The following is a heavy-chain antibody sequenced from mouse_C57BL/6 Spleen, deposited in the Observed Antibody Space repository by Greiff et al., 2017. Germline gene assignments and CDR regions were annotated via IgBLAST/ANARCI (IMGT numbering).Heavy chain of an antibody. CDR2: INPGSGGT. Sequence: VQLQQSGAELVRPGTSVKVSCKASGYAFTNYLIEWVKQRPGQGLEWIGVINPGSGGTNYNEKFKGKATLTADKSSSTAYMQLSSLTSEDSAGFFCAKGTTVVADYLGQGTTLTVSS. J-gene: IGHJ2*01. CDR3: AKGTTVVADY. V-gene: IGHV1-54*01. CDR1: GYAFTNYL. D-gene: IGHD1-1*01.